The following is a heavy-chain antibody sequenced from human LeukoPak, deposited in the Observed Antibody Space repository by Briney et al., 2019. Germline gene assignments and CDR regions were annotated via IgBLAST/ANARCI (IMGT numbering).Heavy chain of an antibody. CDR3: ARVSIAVAGAFDY. J-gene: IGHJ4*02. Sequence: PSETLSLTCSVSGYSFSSGFYWGWIRQPPGKGLEWIGSIYYSGSTYYNPSLKSRVTISVDTSKNQFSLKLSSVTAADTAVYYCARVSIAVAGAFDYWGQGTLVTVSS. CDR1: GYSFSSGFY. CDR2: IYYSGST. V-gene: IGHV4-38-2*02. D-gene: IGHD6-19*01.